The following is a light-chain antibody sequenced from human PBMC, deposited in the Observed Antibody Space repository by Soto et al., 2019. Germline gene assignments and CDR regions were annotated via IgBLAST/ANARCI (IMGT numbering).Light chain of an antibody. CDR2: NNL. CDR3: QSYDSSLTGSV. Sequence: QSLLTQPPSVSGAPGQRVTISCTGSSSNIGAGYDVHWYQQLPGTAPKLLIYNNLNRPSGVPDRFSGSKSDTSASLAITGLQAEDEADYYCQSYDSSLTGSVFGGGTKVTVL. CDR1: SSNIGAGYD. J-gene: IGLJ3*02. V-gene: IGLV1-40*01.